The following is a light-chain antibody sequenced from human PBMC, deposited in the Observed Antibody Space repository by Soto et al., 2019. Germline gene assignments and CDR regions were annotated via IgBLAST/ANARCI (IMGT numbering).Light chain of an antibody. V-gene: IGKV3-15*01. CDR2: DAS. CDR1: QSVSRS. Sequence: EIVMTQSPATLSVSPGDRATLSCRASQSVSRSLAWYQQIPGQAPRLLIYDASTRATGIPARFGGSGSGTEFTLTISSLQSEDVAVYYCQQYNNWPPLTFGGGTKVELK. J-gene: IGKJ4*01. CDR3: QQYNNWPPLT.